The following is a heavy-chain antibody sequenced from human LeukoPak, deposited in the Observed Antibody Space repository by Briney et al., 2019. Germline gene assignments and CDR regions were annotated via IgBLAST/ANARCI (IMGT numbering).Heavy chain of an antibody. J-gene: IGHJ6*03. Sequence: ASVKVSCKASGGTFSSYAISWVRQAPGQGLEWMGGIIPIFGTANYAQKFQGRVTITADKSTSTAYMELSSLRSDDTAVYYCARGPSITMVRGGQWYYYMDVWGKGTTVTISS. V-gene: IGHV1-69*06. CDR2: IIPIFGTA. CDR3: ARGPSITMVRGGQWYYYMDV. D-gene: IGHD3-10*01. CDR1: GGTFSSYA.